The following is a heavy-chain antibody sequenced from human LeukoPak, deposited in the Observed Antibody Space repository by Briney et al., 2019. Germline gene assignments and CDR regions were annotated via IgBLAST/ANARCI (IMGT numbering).Heavy chain of an antibody. CDR2: ISSSSSYT. Sequence: GGSLRLSCAASGFTFSDYYMSWIRQAPGKGLEWVSYISSSSSYTNYAASVKGRFTISRDNAKNSMYLQMNSLRAEDTAVYYCARDKGPITIPDYYYGMDVWGQGTTVTVSS. CDR3: ARDKGPITIPDYYYGMDV. CDR1: GFTFSDYY. V-gene: IGHV3-11*05. D-gene: IGHD3-9*01. J-gene: IGHJ6*02.